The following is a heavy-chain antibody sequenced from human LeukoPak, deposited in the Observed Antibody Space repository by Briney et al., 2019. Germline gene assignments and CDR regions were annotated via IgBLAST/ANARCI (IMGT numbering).Heavy chain of an antibody. D-gene: IGHD3-10*01. Sequence: SETLSLTCTVSGGSISSYYWSWIRQPPGKGLEWIGYIYSSGSTNYNPSLKSRLTIPVDASKNQFSLKLTSVTAADTAVYYCARAYYYGSGSYGLDYWGQGTLVTVSS. CDR3: ARAYYYGSGSYGLDY. CDR1: GGSISSYY. V-gene: IGHV4-59*01. J-gene: IGHJ4*02. CDR2: IYSSGST.